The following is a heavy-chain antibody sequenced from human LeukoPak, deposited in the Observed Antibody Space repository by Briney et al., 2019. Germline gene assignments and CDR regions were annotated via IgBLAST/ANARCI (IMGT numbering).Heavy chain of an antibody. CDR2: IYPGDSDT. D-gene: IGHD3-10*01. Sequence: GESLKISCKGSGYSFTSYWIGWVRQMPGKGLEWMGIIYPGDSDTRYSPSSQGQVTISADKFISTAYLQWSSLKASDTAMYYCARTTGITMVRGVINYFDYWGQGTLVTVSS. V-gene: IGHV5-51*01. J-gene: IGHJ4*02. CDR3: ARTTGITMVRGVINYFDY. CDR1: GYSFTSYW.